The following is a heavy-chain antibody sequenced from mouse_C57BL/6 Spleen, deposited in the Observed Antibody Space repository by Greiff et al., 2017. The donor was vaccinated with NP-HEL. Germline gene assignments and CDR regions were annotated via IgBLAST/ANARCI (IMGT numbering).Heavy chain of an antibody. CDR3: ASYGSSLDY. Sequence: QVQLQQSGAELVKPGASVKLSCEASGYTFTDYDMNWVKQRPGQGLEWIGWIYPGDGSTKYNEKFKGKATLTVDTSSSTAYMELHSLTSEDSAVYCCASYGSSLDYWGQGTTLTVSS. CDR1: GYTFTDYD. V-gene: IGHV1-85*01. J-gene: IGHJ2*01. D-gene: IGHD1-1*01. CDR2: IYPGDGST.